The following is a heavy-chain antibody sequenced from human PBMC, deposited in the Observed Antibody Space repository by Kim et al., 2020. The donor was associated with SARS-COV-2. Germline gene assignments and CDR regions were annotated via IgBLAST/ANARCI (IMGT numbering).Heavy chain of an antibody. CDR3: ARGPNYSPFDY. D-gene: IGHD4-4*01. J-gene: IGHJ4*02. Sequence: AGSVRGRLTISRHHGKNALYLQMNSLRAENTSVYYCARGPNYSPFDYWGQGTLVTVSS. V-gene: IGHV3-48*03.